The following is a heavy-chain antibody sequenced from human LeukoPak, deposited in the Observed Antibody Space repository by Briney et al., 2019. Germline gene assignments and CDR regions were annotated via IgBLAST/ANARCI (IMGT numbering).Heavy chain of an antibody. CDR2: ISGSGGST. CDR1: GFTFSSYA. Sequence: GGSLRLSCAPSGFTFSSYAMTWFRKAPGKGLEWVSSISGSGGSTYYADSVKGRFTISRDNSKNTLYLQMNSLRAEDTAVYYCAKEIVYSTSSRVGDYWGQGTLVTVSS. CDR3: AKEIVYSTSSRVGDY. D-gene: IGHD6-6*01. V-gene: IGHV3-23*01. J-gene: IGHJ4*02.